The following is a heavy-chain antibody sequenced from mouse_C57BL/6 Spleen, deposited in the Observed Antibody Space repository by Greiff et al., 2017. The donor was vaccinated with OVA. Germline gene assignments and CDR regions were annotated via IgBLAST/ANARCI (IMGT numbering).Heavy chain of an antibody. D-gene: IGHD2-3*01. CDR1: GYTFTSYW. J-gene: IGHJ1*03. CDR3: AREEGLLRYFDV. CDR2: IYPGSGST. Sequence: QVQLKQPGAELVKPGASVKMSCKASGYTFTSYWITWVKQRPGQGLEWIGDIYPGSGSTNYNEKFKSKATLTVDTSSSTAYMQLSSLTSEDSAVYYCAREEGLLRYFDVWGTGTTVTVSS. V-gene: IGHV1-55*01.